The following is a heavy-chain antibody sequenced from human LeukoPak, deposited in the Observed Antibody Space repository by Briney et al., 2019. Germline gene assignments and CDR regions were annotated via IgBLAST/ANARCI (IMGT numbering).Heavy chain of an antibody. J-gene: IGHJ3*02. CDR1: GGSFSGYY. D-gene: IGHD4-23*01. V-gene: IGHV4-34*01. CDR3: ARGDYGGNPKTGAFDI. Sequence: PSETLSLTCAVSGGSFSGYYWSWIRQPPGKGLEWIGEINHSGSTNYNPSLKSRVTISVDTSKNQFSLKLSSVTAADTAVYYCARGDYGGNPKTGAFDIWGQGTMVTVSS. CDR2: INHSGST.